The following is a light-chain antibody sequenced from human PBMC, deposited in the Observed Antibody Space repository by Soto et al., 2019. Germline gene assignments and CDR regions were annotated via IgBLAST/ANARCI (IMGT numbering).Light chain of an antibody. J-gene: IGKJ1*01. Sequence: ETVLTQSPGTLSLSPGERATLSCRASQTIRSNYLAWYRQTPGQAPRLLIYGASNRATGIAVRFSGSGSGTDFTLIISRLEPEDFALYYCQQYGSSHWTFGQGTKVEIK. CDR2: GAS. CDR3: QQYGSSHWT. CDR1: QTIRSNY. V-gene: IGKV3-20*01.